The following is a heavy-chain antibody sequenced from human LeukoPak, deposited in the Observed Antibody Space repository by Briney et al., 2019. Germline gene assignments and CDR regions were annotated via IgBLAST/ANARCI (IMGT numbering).Heavy chain of an antibody. CDR1: GFTFSSYG. V-gene: IGHV3-30*18. CDR2: ISYDGSNK. D-gene: IGHD1-26*01. CDR3: AKDQSGSLDY. J-gene: IGHJ4*02. Sequence: GGSLRLSCAASGFTFSSYGMHWVRQAPGKGPEWVAVISYDGSNKYYADSVKGRFTISRDNSKNTLYLQMNSLRAEDTAAYYCAKDQSGSLDYWGQGTLVTVSS.